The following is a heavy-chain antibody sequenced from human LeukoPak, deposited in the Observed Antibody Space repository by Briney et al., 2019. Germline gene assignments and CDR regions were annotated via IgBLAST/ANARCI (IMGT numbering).Heavy chain of an antibody. V-gene: IGHV3-53*01. D-gene: IGHD6-19*01. Sequence: GGSLRLSCTVSGFTVSSNSMSWVRQAPGKGLEWVSFIYSDNTHYSDSVKGRFTISRDNSKNTLYLQMNSLRAEDTALYYCARVNPRYSSGFDYWGQGTLVTVSS. J-gene: IGHJ4*02. CDR1: GFTVSSNS. CDR2: IYSDNT. CDR3: ARVNPRYSSGFDY.